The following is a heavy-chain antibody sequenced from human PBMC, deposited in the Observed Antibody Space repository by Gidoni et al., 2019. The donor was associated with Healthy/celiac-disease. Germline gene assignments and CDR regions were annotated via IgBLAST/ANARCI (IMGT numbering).Heavy chain of an antibody. J-gene: IGHJ3*02. V-gene: IGHV3-53*01. CDR1: GFTVSRHY. CDR3: ARAPIYGDYAKGAVDI. D-gene: IGHD4-17*01. CDR2: IYSGGST. Sequence: EVQLVESGGGLIQPGGSLRLSCAASGFTVSRHYMSWVRQAAGKGLEWVSGIYSGGSTYYADSVKGRCTIYRDNSKNTRDLQRNSLKAEDKAVYYCARAPIYGDYAKGAVDIGGQGTMVTVSS.